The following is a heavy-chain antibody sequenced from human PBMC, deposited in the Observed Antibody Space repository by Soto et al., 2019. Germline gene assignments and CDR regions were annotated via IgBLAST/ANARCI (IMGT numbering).Heavy chain of an antibody. CDR3: ARMNVDSYQFYYAMDV. V-gene: IGHV2-26*01. CDR1: VVSLTTDPMG. J-gene: IGHJ6*02. CDR2: IFSDNER. D-gene: IGHD4-17*01. Sequence: SSLVHPTYTLPQPCTVSVVSLTTDPMGVSWIRQPPGKALEWLAHIFSDNERSYSTSLQGRLTISKDTSGSQVVLSMTNVDPVDTATYYCARMNVDSYQFYYAMDVWGQGTTVTVSS.